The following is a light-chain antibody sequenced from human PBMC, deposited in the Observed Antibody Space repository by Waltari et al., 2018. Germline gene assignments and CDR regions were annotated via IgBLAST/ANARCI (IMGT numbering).Light chain of an antibody. J-gene: IGLJ2*01. Sequence: SYVLSQPPSVSVAPGQTASFPCGGDNIGIKSVHWYQQKPGQAPVMILHHDNDRPSEIPQRCSGSNSGNTATLTISGVEAGDEADYYCQVWDISSDHRGVFGGGTRLTVL. CDR2: HDN. V-gene: IGLV3-21*02. CDR3: QVWDISSDHRGV. CDR1: NIGIKS.